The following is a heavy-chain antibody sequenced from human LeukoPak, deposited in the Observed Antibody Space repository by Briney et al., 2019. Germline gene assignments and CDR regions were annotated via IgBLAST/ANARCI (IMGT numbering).Heavy chain of an antibody. CDR1: GFPLWDSS. D-gene: IGHD1-26*01. V-gene: IGHV3-21*01. Sequence: TGGSQRLPYAASGFPLWDSSMICTRQAPEKGLEWVSSICSNSNSYIFYADSVKGRFTISGDNAEDSLFLQMNSLRVEDTSVYYRERVTSGGHPPLYFDFWGQGSLVTVSS. CDR2: ICSNSNSYI. J-gene: IGHJ4*02. CDR3: ERVTSGGHPPLYFDF.